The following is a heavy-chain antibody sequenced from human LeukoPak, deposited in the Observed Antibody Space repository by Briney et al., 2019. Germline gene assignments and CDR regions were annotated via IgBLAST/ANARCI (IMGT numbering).Heavy chain of an antibody. CDR3: AKDGGKLFSGAFDI. CDR1: GFTFSSYA. CDR2: ISYDGSNK. Sequence: GRSLRLSCAASGFTFSSYAMHWVRQAPGKGLEWVAVISYDGSNKYYADSVKGRFTISRDNSKNTLYLQMNSLRAEDTAVYYCAKDGGKLFSGAFDIWGQGTMVTVSS. V-gene: IGHV3-30*01. J-gene: IGHJ3*02. D-gene: IGHD4-23*01.